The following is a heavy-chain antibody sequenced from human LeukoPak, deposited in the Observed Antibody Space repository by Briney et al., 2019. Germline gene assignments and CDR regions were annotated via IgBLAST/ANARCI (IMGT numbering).Heavy chain of an antibody. V-gene: IGHV4-61*02. D-gene: IGHD6-13*01. Sequence: SETLSLTCTVSGGSISSGSYYWSWIRQPAGKGLEWIGRIYTSGSTNYNPSLKSRVTISVDTSKNQFSLKLSSVTAADTAVYYCARAAALELDYWGQGTLVTVSS. CDR1: GGSISSGSYY. CDR2: IYTSGST. J-gene: IGHJ4*02. CDR3: ARAAALELDY.